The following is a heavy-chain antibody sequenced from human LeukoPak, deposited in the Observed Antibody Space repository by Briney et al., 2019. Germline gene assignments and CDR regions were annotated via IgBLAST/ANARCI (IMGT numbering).Heavy chain of an antibody. Sequence: GGSLRLSCTASGFTFSSYSMNWIRQAPGKGLEWISYISNSGSTKYYADSVKGRFTISRDNAKNPVFLQMNSLRAEDTAVYYCAAVIDYWGQGTLVTVSS. CDR1: GFTFSSYS. CDR2: ISNSGSTK. CDR3: AAVIDY. V-gene: IGHV3-48*04. J-gene: IGHJ4*02.